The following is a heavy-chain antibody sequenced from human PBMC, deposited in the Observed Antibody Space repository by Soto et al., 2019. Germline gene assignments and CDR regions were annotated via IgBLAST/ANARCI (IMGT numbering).Heavy chain of an antibody. Sequence: GVSLRLSCAASGFTFSSYAMSWVRQAPGKGLEWVSAISGSGGSTYYADSVKGRFTISRDNSKNTLYLQMNSLGPEDTAVYYCATDPGAYAGAMTDWGKGTLVPVSS. CDR3: ATDPGAYAGAMTD. CDR2: ISGSGGST. V-gene: IGHV3-23*01. J-gene: IGHJ4*02. CDR1: GFTFSSYA. D-gene: IGHD1-26*01.